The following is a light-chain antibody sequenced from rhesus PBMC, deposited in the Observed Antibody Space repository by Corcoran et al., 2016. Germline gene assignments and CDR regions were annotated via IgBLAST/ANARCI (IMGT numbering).Light chain of an antibody. CDR1: ENVNNY. CDR3: QHGYGTPYS. V-gene: IGKV1-74*01. J-gene: IGKJ2*01. CDR2: KAS. Sequence: DIQMTQSPSSLSASVGDRVTITCRASENVNNYLNWYQQKPGKAHKLLIYKASTLQRGVPSRFSGRGSGTDDTFTIRSLQPEDVATYYWQHGYGTPYSFGQGTKVEIK.